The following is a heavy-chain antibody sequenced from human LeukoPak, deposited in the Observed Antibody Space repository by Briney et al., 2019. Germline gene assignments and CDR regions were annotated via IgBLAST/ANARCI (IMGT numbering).Heavy chain of an antibody. CDR3: ARALYGDYGVAYFDY. D-gene: IGHD4-17*01. CDR1: GGTFSSYA. Sequence: SVKVSCKASGGTFSSYAISWVRQAPGQGLEWMGGINPIFGTANYAQKFQGRVTITTDESTSTAYMELSSLRSEDTAVYYCARALYGDYGVAYFDYWGQGTLVTVSS. V-gene: IGHV1-69*05. J-gene: IGHJ4*02. CDR2: INPIFGTA.